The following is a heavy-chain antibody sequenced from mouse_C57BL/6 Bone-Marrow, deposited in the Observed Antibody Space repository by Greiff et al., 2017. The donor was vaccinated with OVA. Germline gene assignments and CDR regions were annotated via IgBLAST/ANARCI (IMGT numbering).Heavy chain of an antibody. J-gene: IGHJ2*01. D-gene: IGHD1-1*01. Sequence: QVQLQQSGAELARPGASVKLSCKASGYNFTSYGISWVKQRTGQGLEWIGEIYPRSGNTYYNEKFKGKATLTADKSSSTAYMELRSLTSEDSAVYFCATCITPNWGQGTTLTVSS. V-gene: IGHV1-81*01. CDR3: ATCITPN. CDR1: GYNFTSYG. CDR2: IYPRSGNT.